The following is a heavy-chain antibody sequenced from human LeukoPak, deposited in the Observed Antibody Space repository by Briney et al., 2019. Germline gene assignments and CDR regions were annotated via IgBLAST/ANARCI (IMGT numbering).Heavy chain of an antibody. J-gene: IGHJ3*02. V-gene: IGHV3-30*04. CDR3: AREPADDFDWLLGDAFDI. Sequence: PGGSLRLSCAASGFTFSSYAMHWVRQAPGKGLEWVAVISYDGSNKYYADSVKGRFTISRDNSKNTLYLQMNSLRAEDTAVYYCAREPADDFDWLLGDAFDIWGQGTMVTASS. D-gene: IGHD3-9*01. CDR2: ISYDGSNK. CDR1: GFTFSSYA.